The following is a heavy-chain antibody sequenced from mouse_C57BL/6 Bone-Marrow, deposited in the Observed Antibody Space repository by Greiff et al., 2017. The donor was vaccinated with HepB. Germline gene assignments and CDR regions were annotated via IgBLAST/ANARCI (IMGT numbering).Heavy chain of an antibody. CDR2: IDPANGNT. J-gene: IGHJ4*01. D-gene: IGHD1-1*01. Sequence: VQLQQSVAELVRPGASVKLSCTASGFNIKNTYMHWVKQRPEQGLEWIGRIDPANGNTKYAPKFQGKATITADTSSNTAYLQLSSLTSEDTAIYYCARFPITTVPHYYAMDYWGQGTSVTVSS. CDR1: GFNIKNTY. CDR3: ARFPITTVPHYYAMDY. V-gene: IGHV14-3*01.